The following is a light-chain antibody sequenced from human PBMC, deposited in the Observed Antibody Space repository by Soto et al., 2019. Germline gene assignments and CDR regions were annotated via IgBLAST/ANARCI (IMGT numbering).Light chain of an antibody. Sequence: QSVLTQPPSVSGAPGQRVTISSTGSSSNIGAGYDVHWYQQLPGTAPKLLIYGNNNRPSGVPDRFSGSKSGTSASLAITGLQAEDEADYYCQSYDSSLFYVFGTGTKVTVL. CDR3: QSYDSSLFYV. J-gene: IGLJ1*01. V-gene: IGLV1-40*01. CDR2: GNN. CDR1: SSNIGAGYD.